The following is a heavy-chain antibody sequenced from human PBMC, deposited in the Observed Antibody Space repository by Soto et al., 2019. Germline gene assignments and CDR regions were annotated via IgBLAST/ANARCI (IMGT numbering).Heavy chain of an antibody. V-gene: IGHV3-33*01. CDR1: GFTFSTHA. CDR3: ARDPPGSGWAFDY. J-gene: IGHJ4*02. CDR2: IWSDGSNK. Sequence: QVQLVESGGGVVQPGRSLRLSCAAAGFTFSTHAMHWVRQAPGKGLEWVAFIWSDGSNKYYADSVKGRATISRENSKRTVDLQMNSLRAEDTAVYYCARDPPGSGWAFDYWGQGTLVTVSS. D-gene: IGHD6-19*01.